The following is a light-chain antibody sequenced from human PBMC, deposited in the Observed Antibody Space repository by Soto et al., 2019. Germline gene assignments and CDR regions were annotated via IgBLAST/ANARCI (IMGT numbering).Light chain of an antibody. Sequence: DLQMTQSPSSLSASVGDRVTITCRASQSINSYLNWYQQKPGKAPRLLIYGTTNLQSGVPSRFSGSGSETDFSLTISSLQPEDFATYYCQQSFSIPLTFGGGTPVDIK. CDR1: QSINSY. CDR2: GTT. V-gene: IGKV1-39*01. CDR3: QQSFSIPLT. J-gene: IGKJ4*01.